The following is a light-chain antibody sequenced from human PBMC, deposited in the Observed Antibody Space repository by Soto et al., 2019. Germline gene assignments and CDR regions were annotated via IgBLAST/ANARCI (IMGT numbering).Light chain of an antibody. V-gene: IGLV2-14*01. CDR3: SSYISSSTLDVV. CDR2: DVS. CDR1: SSDIGGYNY. Sequence: QSVLTQPASVSGSPGQSITISCTGTSSDIGGYNYVSWYQQHPGKAPKLIIYDVSNRPSGVSNRFSGSKSGNTASLTISGLHAEDEADYYCSSYISSSTLDVVFGGGTKLTVL. J-gene: IGLJ2*01.